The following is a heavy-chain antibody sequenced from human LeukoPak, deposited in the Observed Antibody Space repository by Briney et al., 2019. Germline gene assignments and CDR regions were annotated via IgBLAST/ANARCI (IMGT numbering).Heavy chain of an antibody. CDR1: GGSILTTIW. CDR3: ARESGAFSPFGF. J-gene: IGHJ4*02. Sequence: PSGALSLTCAVSGGSILTTIWWSWVRQPPGKGLEWIGEVHLIGTSNYNPSLKSRVSMSIDKSKNQLSLKLTSVTAADTAMYYCARESGAFSPFGFWGQGTLVTVSS. D-gene: IGHD1-26*01. CDR2: VHLIGTS. V-gene: IGHV4-4*02.